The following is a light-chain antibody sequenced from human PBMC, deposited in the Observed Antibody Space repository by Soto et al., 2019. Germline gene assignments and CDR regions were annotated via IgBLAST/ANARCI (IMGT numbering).Light chain of an antibody. CDR1: SSDVSGYDF. J-gene: IGLJ1*01. Sequence: QSVLTQPASVSGSPEQSITISCTGTSSDVSGYDFVSWFQQHPGKAPKLMIYDVTNRPSGVSDRFSGSKSANTASLTISGLQAEDEADYYCSSYISSSTLEVFGTGTKVTVL. CDR3: SSYISSSTLEV. V-gene: IGLV2-14*03. CDR2: DVT.